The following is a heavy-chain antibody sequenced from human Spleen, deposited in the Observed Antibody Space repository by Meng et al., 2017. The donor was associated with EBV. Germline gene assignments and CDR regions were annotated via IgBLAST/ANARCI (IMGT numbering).Heavy chain of an antibody. CDR2: IVPLFGTS. J-gene: IGHJ4*02. D-gene: IGHD6-19*01. CDR1: GGNFISYA. V-gene: IGHV1-69*01. Sequence: VERFPSGGWGKRPGSPVRVSGQSAGGNFISYAINWVRQAPGQGLEWMGGIVPLFGTSNYAQKFQGRVTITADESTTTAYLELSGLRFDDTALYYCASDPPQFGYRSFDFWGQGTLVTVSS. CDR3: ASDPPQFGYRSFDF.